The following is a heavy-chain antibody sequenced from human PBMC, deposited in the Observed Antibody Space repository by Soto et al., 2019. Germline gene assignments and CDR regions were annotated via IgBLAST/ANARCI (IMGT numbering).Heavy chain of an antibody. CDR1: GGDISTYY. D-gene: IGHD3-3*01. CDR3: ARRQRFSDWFDP. CDR2: IYSSGGT. Sequence: QVQLQESGPGLVKPSETLSLTCTVSGGDISTYYWTWIRQPAGKGLELIGRIYSSGGTKYNPSLKSRVPQSLGPSKNPVSLRLGSVNAAGTAGYYCARRQRFSDWFDPWGQGTLVTVSS. V-gene: IGHV4-4*07. J-gene: IGHJ5*02.